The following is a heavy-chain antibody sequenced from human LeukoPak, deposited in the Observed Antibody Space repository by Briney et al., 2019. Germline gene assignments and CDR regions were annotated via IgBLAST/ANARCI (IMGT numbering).Heavy chain of an antibody. CDR1: GGSISSSSYY. V-gene: IGHV4-39*07. CDR2: IYYSGST. D-gene: IGHD1-26*01. Sequence: SETLSLTCTVSGGSISSSSYYWGWIRQPPGKGLEWIGSIYYSGSTYYNPSLKSRVTISVDTSKNQFSLKLSSVTAADTAVYYCARRGGTPLGAFDIWAQGTMVTVSS. CDR3: ARRGGTPLGAFDI. J-gene: IGHJ3*02.